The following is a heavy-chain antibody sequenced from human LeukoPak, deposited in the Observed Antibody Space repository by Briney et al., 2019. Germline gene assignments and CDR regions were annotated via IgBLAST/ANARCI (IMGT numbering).Heavy chain of an antibody. V-gene: IGHV3-33*01. CDR1: GFTFSNYG. CDR3: ARGDGHNFNYFDY. D-gene: IGHD5-24*01. CDR2: IWYDGSKK. J-gene: IGHJ4*02. Sequence: PGGSLRLSCAASGFTFSNYGMHWLRQAPDKGLEWVAVIWYDGSKKYYGDSVKGRFTISRDNSKNTLYVQMNSLRAEDTAVYYCARGDGHNFNYFDYWGQGTLVTVSS.